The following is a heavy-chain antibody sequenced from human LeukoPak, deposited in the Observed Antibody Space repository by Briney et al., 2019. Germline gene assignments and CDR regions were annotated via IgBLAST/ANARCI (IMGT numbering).Heavy chain of an antibody. Sequence: SETLSLTCTVSGGSMRTYYWGWIRQPPGKGLEWIGSIYYSGSTYYNPSLKSRVTISVDTSKTQFSLKLSSVTAADTAVYYCAKTWKPVPFDYWGQGTLVTVSS. CDR3: AKTWKPVPFDY. D-gene: IGHD1-14*01. V-gene: IGHV4-39*01. J-gene: IGHJ4*02. CDR2: IYYSGST. CDR1: GGSMRTYY.